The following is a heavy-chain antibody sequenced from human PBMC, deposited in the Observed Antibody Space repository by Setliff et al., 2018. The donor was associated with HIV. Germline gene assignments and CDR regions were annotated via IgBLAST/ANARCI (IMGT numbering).Heavy chain of an antibody. D-gene: IGHD3-10*01. CDR2: VYSSGNT. Sequence: SETLSLTCTVSGQFISDGYYWGWIRQPPGKGLEWIGRVYSSGNTNYNRSFKNRVTMSVDTSKNHFSLNLNSVTAADTAVYYCARTLSTMVKADGYYNYYYMDVWGKGTTVTVSS. CDR3: ARTLSTMVKADGYYNYYYMDV. V-gene: IGHV4-38-2*02. CDR1: GQFISDGYY. J-gene: IGHJ6*03.